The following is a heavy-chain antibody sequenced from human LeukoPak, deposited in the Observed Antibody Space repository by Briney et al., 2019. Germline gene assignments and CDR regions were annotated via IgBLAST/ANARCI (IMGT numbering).Heavy chain of an antibody. J-gene: IGHJ4*02. V-gene: IGHV4-39*01. D-gene: IGHD6-13*01. CDR3: ARLLAAARPFFDY. Sequence: SETLSLTCTVSGGSISSSSYYWGWIRQPPGKGLEWIGSIYYSGSTYYNPSLKSRVTISVDTSKNQFSLKLSSVTAADTAVYYCARLLAAARPFFDYWGQGTLVTVSS. CDR2: IYYSGST. CDR1: GGSISSSSYY.